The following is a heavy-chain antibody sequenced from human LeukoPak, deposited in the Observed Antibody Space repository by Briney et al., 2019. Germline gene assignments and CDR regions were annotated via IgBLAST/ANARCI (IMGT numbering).Heavy chain of an antibody. V-gene: IGHV1-18*04. CDR3: ARDPGTSYYDSSGYYSDY. D-gene: IGHD3-22*01. CDR2: ISAYNGNV. CDR1: GYTFTNYG. Sequence: ASVKVSCKASGYTFTNYGITWVRQAPGQGLEWMGWISAYNGNVYYAQNLQGRVTMTTDTSTSTAYMELRSLRSDDTAVYYCARDPGTSYYDSSGYYSDYWGQGTLVTVSS. J-gene: IGHJ4*02.